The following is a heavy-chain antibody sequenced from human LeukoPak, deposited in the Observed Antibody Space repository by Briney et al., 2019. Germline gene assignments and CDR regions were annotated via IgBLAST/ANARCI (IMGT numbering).Heavy chain of an antibody. D-gene: IGHD3-22*01. CDR3: AKAERGGYYYDSSGPASAFDI. V-gene: IGHV3-23*01. CDR1: GFTFSSYA. J-gene: IGHJ3*02. CDR2: ISGSGGST. Sequence: GGSLSLSCAASGFTFSSYAMSWVRQAPAKGLEWVSAISGSGGSTYYADSVKGRLTISRDNAKNTLYLQMNSLRAADTAVYYCAKAERGGYYYDSSGPASAFDIWGQGTMVTVSS.